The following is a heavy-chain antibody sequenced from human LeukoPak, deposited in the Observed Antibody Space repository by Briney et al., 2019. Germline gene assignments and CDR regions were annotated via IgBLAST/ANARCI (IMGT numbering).Heavy chain of an antibody. J-gene: IGHJ4*02. Sequence: GGSLRLSCAASGFTFSSYSMNWVRQAPGKGLEWVSSISSSSSYIYYADSVKGRFTISRDNAKNSLYLQMNSLRAEDTAVYYCARDLQSYSGSYYAFDYWGQGTLVTVSS. CDR1: GFTFSSYS. D-gene: IGHD1-26*01. CDR3: ARDLQSYSGSYYAFDY. CDR2: ISSSSSYI. V-gene: IGHV3-21*01.